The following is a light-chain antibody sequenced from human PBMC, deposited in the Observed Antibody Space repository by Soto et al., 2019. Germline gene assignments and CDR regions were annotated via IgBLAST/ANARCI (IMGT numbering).Light chain of an antibody. Sequence: QSVLTQPRSVSGSPGQSVTISCTGTSSDVGVYNYVSWYQQHPGKAPKLMIYEGSKRPSGVSNRFSGSKSGNTASLTISGLQAEDEADYYCCSYAGSSTFSYVFGTGTKVTVL. CDR3: CSYAGSSTFSYV. J-gene: IGLJ1*01. V-gene: IGLV2-23*03. CDR1: SSDVGVYNY. CDR2: EGS.